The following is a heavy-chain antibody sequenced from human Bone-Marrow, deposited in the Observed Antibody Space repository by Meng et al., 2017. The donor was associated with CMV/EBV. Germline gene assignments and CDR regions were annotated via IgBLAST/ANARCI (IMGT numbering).Heavy chain of an antibody. Sequence: ASVKVSCKASKYTFPGYYIHWMRQAPGQGLEWMGWIDPKRGGTSYAQKFQGRVTITADKSTSTAYMELSSLRSEDTAVYYCARVPAQYSSSDSGDWGQGTLVTVSS. J-gene: IGHJ4*02. CDR1: KYTFPGYY. D-gene: IGHD6-13*01. CDR2: IDPKRGGT. CDR3: ARVPAQYSSSDSGD. V-gene: IGHV1-2*02.